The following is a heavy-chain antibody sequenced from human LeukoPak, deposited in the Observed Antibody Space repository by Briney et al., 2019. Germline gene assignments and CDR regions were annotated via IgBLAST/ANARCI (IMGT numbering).Heavy chain of an antibody. CDR2: INPSGGST. CDR1: GYTFTGYY. Sequence: GASVKVSCKASGYTFTGYYMHWVRQAPGQGLEWMGIINPSGGSTSYAQKFQGRVTMTRDTSTSTVYMELSSLRSEDTAVYYCARVRGTIRRFGEFPYWGQGTLVTVSS. D-gene: IGHD3-10*01. J-gene: IGHJ4*02. V-gene: IGHV1-46*01. CDR3: ARVRGTIRRFGEFPY.